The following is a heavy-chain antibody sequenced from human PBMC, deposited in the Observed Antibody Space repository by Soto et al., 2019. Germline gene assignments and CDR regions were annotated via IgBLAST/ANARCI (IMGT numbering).Heavy chain of an antibody. V-gene: IGHV4-59*01. CDR1: GGSLRSYW. J-gene: IGHJ4*02. CDR3: ARGPGASGTYHYFFDY. Sequence: LSLTCTVSGGSLRSYWWSWIRQPPGKGLEWIGYIYYTGSTNYNPSLKSRVTISLDASKNQFSLKLNSATAADTAVYYCARGPGASGTYHYFFDYWGPGTLVTVSS. D-gene: IGHD3-10*01. CDR2: IYYTGST.